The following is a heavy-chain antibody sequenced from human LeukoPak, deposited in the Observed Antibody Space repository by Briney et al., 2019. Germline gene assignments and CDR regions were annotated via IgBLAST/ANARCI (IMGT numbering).Heavy chain of an antibody. CDR3: ARDGLVTVRGG. V-gene: IGHV3-48*03. Sequence: WGSLRLSCAASGFTCSSYEMNWVRQAPGQGLEWVSYISSSGSTIYYEDSVKGRFTIARDNPKNSLYLQMNSLRAEDTAVYYCARDGLVTVRGGWGQRTLLTVSS. J-gene: IGHJ4*02. D-gene: IGHD4-17*01. CDR2: ISSSGSTI. CDR1: GFTCSSYE.